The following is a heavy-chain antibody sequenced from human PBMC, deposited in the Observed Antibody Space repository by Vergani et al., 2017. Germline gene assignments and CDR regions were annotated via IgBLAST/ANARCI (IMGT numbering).Heavy chain of an antibody. CDR1: GYRFNNFW. J-gene: IGHJ3*01. D-gene: IGHD3-10*01. Sequence: EVQLVQSGPEVKKSGESLKISCKGSGYRFNNFWIGWVRQRPGRGLEWMGIIYPGDSEVKSNPTFRGQVIFSVDTSVTTAYLQWRSLQASDTATHFCSSGGHGSENGGALQLWGQGTNITVSS. V-gene: IGHV5-51*03. CDR3: SSGGHGSENGGALQL. CDR2: IYPGDSEV.